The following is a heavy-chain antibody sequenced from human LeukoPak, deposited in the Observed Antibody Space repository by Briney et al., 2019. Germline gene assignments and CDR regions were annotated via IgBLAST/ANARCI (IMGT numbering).Heavy chain of an antibody. J-gene: IGHJ4*02. V-gene: IGHV4-59*01. CDR2: IYYSGST. Sequence: PSETLSLTCTVSGGSISSYYWSWIRQPPGKGLEWIGYIYYSGSTNYNPSLKSRVTISVDTSKNQFSLKLSSVTAADTAVYYYARVRYSSSFYYFDYWGQGTLVTVSS. D-gene: IGHD6-13*01. CDR3: ARVRYSSSFYYFDY. CDR1: GGSISSYY.